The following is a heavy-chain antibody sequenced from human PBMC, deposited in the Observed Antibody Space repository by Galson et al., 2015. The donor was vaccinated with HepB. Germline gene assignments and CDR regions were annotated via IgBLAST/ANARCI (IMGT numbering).Heavy chain of an antibody. CDR3: ARSPFGVVIRRGSNWFDP. CDR2: IYHSGST. D-gene: IGHD3-3*01. Sequence: SETLSLTCAVSGGSISSSNWWSWVRQPPGKGLEWIGEIYHSGSTNYNPSLKSRVTISVDKSKNQFSLKLSSVTAADTAVYYCARSPFGVVIRRGSNWFDPWGQGTLVTVSS. V-gene: IGHV4-4*02. J-gene: IGHJ5*02. CDR1: GGSISSSNW.